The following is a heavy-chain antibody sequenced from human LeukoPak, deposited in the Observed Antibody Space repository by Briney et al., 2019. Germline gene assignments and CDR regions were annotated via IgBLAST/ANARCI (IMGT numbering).Heavy chain of an antibody. CDR3: ARSLQYSSSWYWFDP. J-gene: IGHJ5*02. CDR2: IYHSGST. V-gene: IGHV4-59*01. Sequence: SETLSLTCTVSGGSISNYYWSWIRQPPGKGLEWIGYIYHSGSTFYNPSLKSRVTISIDTSKNQFSLKLSSVTAADTAVYYCARSLQYSSSWYWFDPWGQGTLVTVSS. D-gene: IGHD6-13*01. CDR1: GGSISNYY.